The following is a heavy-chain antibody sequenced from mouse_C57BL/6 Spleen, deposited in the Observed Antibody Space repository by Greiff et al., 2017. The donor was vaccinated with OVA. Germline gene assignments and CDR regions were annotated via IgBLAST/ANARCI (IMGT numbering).Heavy chain of an antibody. CDR3: AREQTAQATIDY. CDR1: GYAFSSSW. CDR2: IYPGDGDT. D-gene: IGHD3-2*02. V-gene: IGHV1-82*01. Sequence: QVQLQQSGPELVKPGASVKISCKASGYAFSSSWMNWVKQRPGKGLEWIGRIYPGDGDTNYNGKFKGKATLTADKSSSTAYMQLSSLTSEDSAVYFCAREQTAQATIDYWGQGTTLTVSS. J-gene: IGHJ2*01.